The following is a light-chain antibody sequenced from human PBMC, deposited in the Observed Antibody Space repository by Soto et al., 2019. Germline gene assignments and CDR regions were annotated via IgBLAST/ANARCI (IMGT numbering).Light chain of an antibody. Sequence: QSVLTQPPSASGIPGQRVTISCSGSSSNIGSKTVSWYQQLPGTAPKVLIYTNDQRPSGVPDRFSGSKSGTSASLAISGLQSEDEAEYYCAAWDNSLSGVVFGGGTKLTVL. V-gene: IGLV1-44*01. CDR2: TND. CDR1: SSNIGSKT. CDR3: AAWDNSLSGVV. J-gene: IGLJ2*01.